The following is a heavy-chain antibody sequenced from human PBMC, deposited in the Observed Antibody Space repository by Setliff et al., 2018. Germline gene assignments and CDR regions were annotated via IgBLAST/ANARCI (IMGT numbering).Heavy chain of an antibody. Sequence: SETLSLTCTASDGSIRSGDHYWNWIRPHPGKGLEWLGYIWKSVSTFYNPSLTSRITMSVDASRNLFSMELASVTAADTAIYYCARKMRMSGRGHWYFDVWGRGTLVTVSS. J-gene: IGHJ2*01. V-gene: IGHV4-31*03. CDR2: IWKSVST. CDR1: DGSIRSGDHY. CDR3: ARKMRMSGRGHWYFDV.